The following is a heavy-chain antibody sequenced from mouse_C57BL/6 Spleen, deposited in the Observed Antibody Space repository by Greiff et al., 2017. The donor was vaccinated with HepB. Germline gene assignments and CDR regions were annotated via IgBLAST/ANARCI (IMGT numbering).Heavy chain of an antibody. V-gene: IGHV1-76*01. CDR1: GYTFTDYY. CDR3: ARREGRDSFDY. CDR2: IYPGSGNT. D-gene: IGHD3-3*01. Sequence: VQLQQSGAELVRPGASVKLSCKASGYTFTDYYINWVKQRPGQGLEWIARIYPGSGNTYYNEKFKGKATLTAEKSSSTAYMQLSSLTSEDSAVYFCARREGRDSFDYWGQGTTLTVSS. J-gene: IGHJ2*01.